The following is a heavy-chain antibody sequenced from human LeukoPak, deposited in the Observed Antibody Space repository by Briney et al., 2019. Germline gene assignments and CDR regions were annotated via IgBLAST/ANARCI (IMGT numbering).Heavy chain of an antibody. CDR2: IYYSGSI. CDR3: ARDLYGGNSGYFDY. CDR1: GGSISSYY. Sequence: KTSETLSLTCTVSGGSISSYYWSWIRQPPGKGLEWIGYIYYSGSIKYNPSLKSRVTISIDTSKNQLSLKLSSVTAADTAVYYCARDLYGGNSGYFDYWGRGTLVTVSS. D-gene: IGHD4-23*01. V-gene: IGHV4-59*01. J-gene: IGHJ4*02.